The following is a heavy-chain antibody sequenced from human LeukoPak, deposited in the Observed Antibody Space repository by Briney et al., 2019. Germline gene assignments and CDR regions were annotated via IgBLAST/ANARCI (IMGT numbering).Heavy chain of an antibody. Sequence: ASVKVSCKASGYTFTSYDINWVRQATEQGLEWMGWMNPNSGSTGYAQKFQGRVTITRNTSISTAYMELSGLRSEDTAVYYCARGRSTGYPYYFEYWGQGTLVTVS. V-gene: IGHV1-8*03. CDR3: ARGRSTGYPYYFEY. CDR2: MNPNSGST. CDR1: GYTFTSYD. D-gene: IGHD5-12*01. J-gene: IGHJ4*02.